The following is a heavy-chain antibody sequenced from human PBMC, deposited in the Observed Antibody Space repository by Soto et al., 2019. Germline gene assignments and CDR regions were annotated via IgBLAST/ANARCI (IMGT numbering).Heavy chain of an antibody. CDR2: IRSKPYSKTT. Sequence: PGGSLRLSCTASGFTFSDYAMHLFRHSPFKWLEWVVFIRSKPYSKTTEYAATVRGRITISRYNYRLIVYMQMNSVKTEATYEYWCTIDLSTNARSSPYYYGLDVWGPGTTVTVSS. J-gene: IGHJ6*02. D-gene: IGHD2-2*01. CDR3: TIDLSTNARSSPYYYGLDV. CDR1: GFTFSDYA. V-gene: IGHV3-49*03.